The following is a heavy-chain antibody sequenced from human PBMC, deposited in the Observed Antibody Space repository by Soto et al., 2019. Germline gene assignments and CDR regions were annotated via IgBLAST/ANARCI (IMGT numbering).Heavy chain of an antibody. D-gene: IGHD6-19*01. V-gene: IGHV6-1*01. Sequence: SQTLSLTCAISGDSVSSNTAAWNWIRSSPSRGLEWRGRTYYRSNWRHDYAVSVKSRITVNPDTSKNHYSLQLNSVTPDDTAVYYGARGVAGSGFDLWGQGTLVAVSS. CDR2: TYYRSNWRH. J-gene: IGHJ4*02. CDR1: GDSVSSNTAA. CDR3: ARGVAGSGFDL.